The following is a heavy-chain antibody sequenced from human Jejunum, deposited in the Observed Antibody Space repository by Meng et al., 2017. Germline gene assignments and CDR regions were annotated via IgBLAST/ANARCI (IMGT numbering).Heavy chain of an antibody. CDR3: AKDHFSGDGYNLNGS. CDR1: GFTLSSYT. J-gene: IGHJ4*02. V-gene: IGHV3-23*01. Sequence: GGSLRLSCAASGFTLSSYTMSWIRQAPGKGPEWVSSITYSSGHTFFADSVRGRFTISRDNSKNTLYLQMNSLSAEDTAVYYCAKDHFSGDGYNLNGSWGQATLATVSS. CDR2: ITYSSGHT. D-gene: IGHD5-24*01.